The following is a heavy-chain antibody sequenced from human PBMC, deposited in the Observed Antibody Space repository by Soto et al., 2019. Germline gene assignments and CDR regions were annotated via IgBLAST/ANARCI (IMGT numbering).Heavy chain of an antibody. V-gene: IGHV3-74*01. CDR1: GFTFSSYW. CDR2: INSDESST. Sequence: EVQLVESGGGLVQPGGSLRLSCAASGFTFSSYWMHWVRQAPGKGLVWVSRINSDESSTSYADSVKGRFTISRDNAKNTLYLQMNSLRAEDTAVYYSARTLWYGDMDVWGHGTTVTVSS. D-gene: IGHD3-10*01. J-gene: IGHJ6*02. CDR3: ARTLWYGDMDV.